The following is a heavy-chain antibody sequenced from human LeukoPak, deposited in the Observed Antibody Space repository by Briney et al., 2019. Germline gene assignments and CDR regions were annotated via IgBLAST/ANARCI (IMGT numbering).Heavy chain of an antibody. J-gene: IGHJ4*02. V-gene: IGHV3-21*01. CDR1: GFTFSSYS. D-gene: IGHD3-9*01. CDR3: ARGGLHYDIFTGYYN. Sequence: GGSLKLSCAASGFTFSSYSMNWVRQAPGKGRKGVSSISNSSSYIYYADSVEGRFTISRENAKNSLYLQMNSLRAEDTAVYYCARGGLHYDIFTGYYNWGQGTLVTVSS. CDR2: ISNSSSYI.